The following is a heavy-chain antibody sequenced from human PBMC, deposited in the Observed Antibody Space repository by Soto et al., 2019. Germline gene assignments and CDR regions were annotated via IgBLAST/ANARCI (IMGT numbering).Heavy chain of an antibody. CDR1: GFTFDDYA. D-gene: IGHD6-19*01. J-gene: IGHJ4*02. V-gene: IGHV3-9*01. CDR3: AKDIGSGWYEGGDDY. Sequence: GGSLRLSCAASGFTFDDYAMHWVRQAPGKGLEWVSGISWNSGSIGYADSVKGRFTISRDNAKNSLYLQMNSLRAEDTALYYCAKDIGSGWYEGGDDYWGQGTLVTVSS. CDR2: ISWNSGSI.